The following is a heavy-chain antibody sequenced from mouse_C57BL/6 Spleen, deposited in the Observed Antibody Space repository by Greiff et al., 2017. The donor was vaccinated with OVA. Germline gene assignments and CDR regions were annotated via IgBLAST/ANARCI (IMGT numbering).Heavy chain of an antibody. Sequence: VQLQQSGPELVKPGASVKISCKASGYTFTDYYMNWVKQSHGKSLEWIGDINPNNGGTSYNQKFKGKATLTVDKSSSTAYMELRSLTSEDSAVYYCARRDDYEGWFAYWGQGTLVTVSA. CDR1: GYTFTDYY. D-gene: IGHD2-4*01. CDR2: INPNNGGT. J-gene: IGHJ3*01. CDR3: ARRDDYEGWFAY. V-gene: IGHV1-26*01.